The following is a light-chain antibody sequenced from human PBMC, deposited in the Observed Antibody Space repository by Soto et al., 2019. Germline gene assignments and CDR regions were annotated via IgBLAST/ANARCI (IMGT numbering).Light chain of an antibody. V-gene: IGLV2-23*01. CDR2: EGT. J-gene: IGLJ1*01. CDR3: CSYAGTRTSWV. CDR1: SSDVGTFNL. Sequence: QSALTQPASVFGFLGQSITMSCTGSSSDVGTFNLVSWFQQHPGKAPKLLIFEGTKRPSGVSDRFSGSKSGNTASLTISGLQAEDEADYHCCSYAGTRTSWVFGTGTKLTVL.